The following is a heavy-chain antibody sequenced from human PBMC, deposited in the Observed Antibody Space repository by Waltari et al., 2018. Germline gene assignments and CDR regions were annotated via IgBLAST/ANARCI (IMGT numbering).Heavy chain of an antibody. CDR3: ASAHDYGDYFDY. D-gene: IGHD4-17*01. V-gene: IGHV3-53*01. CDR2: IYSGGST. Sequence: EVQLVESGGGLIQHGGSLRLSCAASGFTVSRNYMSWARQAPGKGLEWVSVIYSGGSTYYADSVKGRFTISRDNSKNTLYLQMNSLRAEDTAVYYCASAHDYGDYFDYWGQGTLVTVSS. J-gene: IGHJ4*02. CDR1: GFTVSRNY.